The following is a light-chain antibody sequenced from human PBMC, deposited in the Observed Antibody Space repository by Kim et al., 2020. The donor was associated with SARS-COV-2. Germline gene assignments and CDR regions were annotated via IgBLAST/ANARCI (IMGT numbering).Light chain of an antibody. Sequence: GQSIAVACTGTSSDVGGYNYVSWYQQHPGEAPKLMIYGVTQRPSGVSNRFSGSKSGNTASLTISGLQAEDEAVYYCSSYTSSNTLVFGAGTQLTVL. CDR2: GVT. CDR1: SSDVGGYNY. J-gene: IGLJ2*01. CDR3: SSYTSSNTLV. V-gene: IGLV2-14*03.